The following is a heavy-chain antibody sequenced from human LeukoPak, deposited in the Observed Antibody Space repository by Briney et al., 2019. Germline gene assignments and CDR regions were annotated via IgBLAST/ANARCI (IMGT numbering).Heavy chain of an antibody. D-gene: IGHD6-25*01. Sequence: GGSLRLSCAASGFTFDDYTMHWVRQAPGKGLEWVSGIIWSGGSTGYAGSVKGRFTISRENAKNSLYLQMNSLRAGDTAVYYCARDRGRYYMDVWGKGTTVTISS. CDR2: IIWSGGST. V-gene: IGHV3-20*04. CDR3: ARDRGRYYMDV. J-gene: IGHJ6*03. CDR1: GFTFDDYT.